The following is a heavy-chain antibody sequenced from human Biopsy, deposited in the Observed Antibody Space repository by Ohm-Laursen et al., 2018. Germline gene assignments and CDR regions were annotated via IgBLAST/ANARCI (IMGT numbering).Heavy chain of an antibody. Sequence: SLRLSCAASGFIFSTYTMNWVRQAPGEGLEWVSSISSRSSDIYYADSVKGRFTISRDNANNTLYLQMNSLRVEDTGVYYCCSPIAVANIWGQGTMVTVSS. D-gene: IGHD6-19*01. CDR3: CSPIAVANI. CDR1: GFIFSTYT. V-gene: IGHV3-21*06. J-gene: IGHJ3*02. CDR2: ISSRSSDI.